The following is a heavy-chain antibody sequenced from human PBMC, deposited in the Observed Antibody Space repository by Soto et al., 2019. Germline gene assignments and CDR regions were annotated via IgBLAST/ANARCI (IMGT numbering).Heavy chain of an antibody. J-gene: IGHJ5*02. D-gene: IGHD1-7*01. CDR2: INHSGSI. CDR3: ARGGYNWNYVRFDP. CDR1: GGSFSGYY. V-gene: IGHV4-34*01. Sequence: SETLSLTCAVYGGSFSGYYWSWIRQPPGKGLEWIGEINHSGSINYNPSLKSRVTISVDTSKNQFSLKLSSVTAADTAVYYCARGGYNWNYVRFDPWGQGTLVTVSS.